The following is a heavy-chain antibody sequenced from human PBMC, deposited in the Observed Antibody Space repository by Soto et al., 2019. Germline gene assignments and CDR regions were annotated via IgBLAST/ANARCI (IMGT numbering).Heavy chain of an antibody. Sequence: DVQLVESGGGLVQPGRSLRLSCAASGFRFDDYAMHWVRQAPGKGLEWVSGISWNSGSIDYADSVKGRFTISRDSARNYLFLQMNSLRADDTALYFCAKDRAAVRGNFDYWGQGTLVTVSS. CDR3: AKDRAAVRGNFDY. CDR1: GFRFDDYA. V-gene: IGHV3-9*01. CDR2: ISWNSGSI. J-gene: IGHJ4*02. D-gene: IGHD6-13*01.